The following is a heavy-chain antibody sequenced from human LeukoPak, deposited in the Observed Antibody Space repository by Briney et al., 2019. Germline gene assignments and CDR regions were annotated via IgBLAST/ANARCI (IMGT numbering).Heavy chain of an antibody. D-gene: IGHD3-22*01. CDR1: GFTFSSYA. CDR3: ARAMRLRAFDM. Sequence: GGSLRLSCAASGFTFSSYAMQWLRQAPGKGVEWVAVISYDGSNKYYADSLKGRFTISRDNSKNTLYLQMNSLRAEDTAVYYCARAMRLRAFDMWGQETMVTVSS. CDR2: ISYDGSNK. V-gene: IGHV3-30*01. J-gene: IGHJ3*02.